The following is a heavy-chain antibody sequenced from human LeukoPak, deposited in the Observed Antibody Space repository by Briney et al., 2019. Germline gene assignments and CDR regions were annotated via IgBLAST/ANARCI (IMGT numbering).Heavy chain of an antibody. CDR1: GGSISSGDYY. V-gene: IGHV4-30-4*01. D-gene: IGHD3-22*01. J-gene: IGHJ4*02. CDR3: ARGFYDSSGYYYVDY. CDR2: IYYSGST. Sequence: SQTLSLTCTVSGGSISSGDYYWSWIRQPPGKGLEWIGYIYYSGSTYYNPSLKSRVTISVDTSKNQFSLKLSSVTAADTAVYHCARGFYDSSGYYYVDYWGQGTLVTVSS.